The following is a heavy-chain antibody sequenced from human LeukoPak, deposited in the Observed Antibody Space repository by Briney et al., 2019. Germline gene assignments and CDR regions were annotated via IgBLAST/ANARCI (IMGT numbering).Heavy chain of an antibody. V-gene: IGHV1-18*01. D-gene: IGHD4-17*01. Sequence: GASVKVSCKASGYTFSGYGITWVRQAPGQGLEWMGWISAYNGNTKNAQKFQGRVTMTTDTFTSTAYMELSSLRSDDTVVYYCARPGLSYGDNGFFFDYWGQGTLVTVSS. CDR1: GYTFSGYG. J-gene: IGHJ4*02. CDR2: ISAYNGNT. CDR3: ARPGLSYGDNGFFFDY.